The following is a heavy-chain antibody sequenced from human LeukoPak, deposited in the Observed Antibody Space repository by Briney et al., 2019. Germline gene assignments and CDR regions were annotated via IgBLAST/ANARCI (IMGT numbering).Heavy chain of an antibody. Sequence: PGGSLRLSCAASGFTFSSCEMNWVRQAPGKGLEWVSYFSSSGSTIYYADSVKGRFTISRDNAKNSLYLQMNSLRAEDTAVYYCARGDSGSYYFDYWGQGTLVTVSS. V-gene: IGHV3-48*03. J-gene: IGHJ4*02. CDR2: FSSSGSTI. D-gene: IGHD1-26*01. CDR1: GFTFSSCE. CDR3: ARGDSGSYYFDY.